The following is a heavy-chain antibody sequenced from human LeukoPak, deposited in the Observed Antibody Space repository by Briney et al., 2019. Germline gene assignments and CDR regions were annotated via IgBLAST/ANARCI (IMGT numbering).Heavy chain of an antibody. J-gene: IGHJ4*02. CDR2: IYSGGSA. Sequence: PGGSLRLSCVASGFTVSSNYMSWVRQAPGKGLEWVSVIYSGGSAYYADSVKGRFTISRDNSKNTLYLQMNSLRTEDTAVYYCAQVGATKPDYWGQGTLVTVSS. CDR3: AQVGATKPDY. V-gene: IGHV3-66*02. CDR1: GFTVSSNY. D-gene: IGHD1-26*01.